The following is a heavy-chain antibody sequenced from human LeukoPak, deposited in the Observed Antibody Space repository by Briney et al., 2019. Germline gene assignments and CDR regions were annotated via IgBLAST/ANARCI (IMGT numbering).Heavy chain of an antibody. CDR1: GFTFSSYS. J-gene: IGHJ3*02. V-gene: IGHV3-21*01. D-gene: IGHD5-18*01. CDR2: ISSSSSYI. Sequence: GGSLRLSCAASGFTFSSYSMNWVRQAPGKGLEWVSSISSSSSYIYYADSVKGRFTISRDNAKNSLYLQMNSLRAEDTAVYYCERDRVDTAMVTNAFDIWGQGTMVTVSS. CDR3: ERDRVDTAMVTNAFDI.